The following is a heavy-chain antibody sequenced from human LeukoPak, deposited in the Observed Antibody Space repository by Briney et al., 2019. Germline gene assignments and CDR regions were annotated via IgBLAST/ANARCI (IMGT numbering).Heavy chain of an antibody. V-gene: IGHV1-18*01. CDR2: ISAYNGNT. Sequence: GASVKVSCKASGYTFTSYGISWVRQAPGQGLEWMGWISAYNGNTNYAQKLQGRVTMTTDTSTSTAYMELRSLRSDDTAAYYCARETYYYDSSGRYNWFDPWGQGTLVTVSS. J-gene: IGHJ5*02. D-gene: IGHD3-22*01. CDR1: GYTFTSYG. CDR3: ARETYYYDSSGRYNWFDP.